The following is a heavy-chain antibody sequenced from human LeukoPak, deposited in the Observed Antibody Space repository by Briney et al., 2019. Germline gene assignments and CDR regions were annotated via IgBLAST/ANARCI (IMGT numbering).Heavy chain of an antibody. CDR3: ARVSCSGGSCSLDY. CDR1: GYTFTSYY. Sequence: ASVKVSCKASGYTFTSYYLHWVRQAPGQGLEWMGIINPGGDTTTYAQKFQGRVTMTRDTSTSTFYMELSSLRSEDTAAYYCARVSCSGGSCSLDYWGQGTLVTVSS. V-gene: IGHV1-46*01. J-gene: IGHJ4*02. D-gene: IGHD2-15*01. CDR2: INPGGDTT.